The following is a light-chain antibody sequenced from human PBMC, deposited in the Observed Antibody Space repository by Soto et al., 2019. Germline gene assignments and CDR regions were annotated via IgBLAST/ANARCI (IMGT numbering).Light chain of an antibody. CDR1: KGINNY. CDR3: LQHYNFSWT. J-gene: IGKJ1*01. Sequence: DIQMTQSPPSLSASVGDRVTITCRASKGINNYLAWFQQQPGTAPKPLIYATSTLHSGVPSRFTGSGSGTEFTLTITSLQPEDFVTYYCLQHYNFSWTFGQGTKVELK. CDR2: ATS. V-gene: IGKV1-16*01.